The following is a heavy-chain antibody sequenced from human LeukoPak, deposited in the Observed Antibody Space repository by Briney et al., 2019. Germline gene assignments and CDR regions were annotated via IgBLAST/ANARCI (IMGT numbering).Heavy chain of an antibody. CDR1: RFTFSRYA. D-gene: IGHD3-10*01. CDR3: ARVYYGSGSYSFDY. J-gene: IGHJ4*02. CDR2: ISYDGSEK. V-gene: IGHV3-30*04. Sequence: GRSPRLSCAASRFTFSRYAMHWVRQAPGKGLEWVAAISYDGSEKYYADSVKGRFTISRDNSKNTLYLQMNSLRAEDTAVYYCARVYYGSGSYSFDYWGQGTLVTVSS.